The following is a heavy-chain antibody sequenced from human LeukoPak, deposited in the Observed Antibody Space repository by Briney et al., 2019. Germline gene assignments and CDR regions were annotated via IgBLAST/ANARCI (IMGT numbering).Heavy chain of an antibody. CDR1: GCTFSSYW. D-gene: IGHD5-18*01. J-gene: IGHJ4*02. Sequence: GGSLRLSCAASGCTFSSYWMHWVRQAPGKGLVWVSRIKSDGSTTTYADSVKGRFTISRDNAKNTLYLQMNSLRAEDTAVYYCARVVDTLFDYWGQGTLVTVSS. CDR3: ARVVDTLFDY. V-gene: IGHV3-74*01. CDR2: IKSDGSTT.